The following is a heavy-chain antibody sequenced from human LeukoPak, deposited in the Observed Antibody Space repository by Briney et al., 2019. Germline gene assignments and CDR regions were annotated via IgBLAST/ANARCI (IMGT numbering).Heavy chain of an antibody. CDR3: ARDRAIVVVPAAAPFGY. J-gene: IGHJ4*02. CDR2: IKQDGTEK. V-gene: IGHV3-7*01. Sequence: GGSLRLPCAASGFTFSSYWMNWVRQAPGKGLEWVANIKQDGTEKYYVDSVKGRFTISRDNSKNTLYLQMNSLRAEDTAVYYCARDRAIVVVPAAAPFGYWGQGTLVTVSS. CDR1: GFTFSSYW. D-gene: IGHD2-2*01.